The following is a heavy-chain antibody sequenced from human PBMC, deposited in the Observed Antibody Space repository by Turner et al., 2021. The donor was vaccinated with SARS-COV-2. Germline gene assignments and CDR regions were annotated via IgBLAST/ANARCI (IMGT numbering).Heavy chain of an antibody. Sequence: QVQLVHSCPTLEKRSETLSLTCTVSGGSSRSSYWSWIRQPAGKGLEWNGRIYTSDITAYNPSLKSRVTMSVDASNTHFSQGLTAVTAADTAVYYCARDRKYVTGRGVLYSFDHWGPGTLVTVSS. CDR3: ARDRKYVTGRGVLYSFDH. J-gene: IGHJ4*02. V-gene: IGHV4-4*07. D-gene: IGHD1-1*01. CDR1: GGSSRSSY. CDR2: IYTSDIT.